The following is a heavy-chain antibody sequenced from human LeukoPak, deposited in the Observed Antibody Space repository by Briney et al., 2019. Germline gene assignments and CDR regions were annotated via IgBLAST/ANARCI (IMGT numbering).Heavy chain of an antibody. D-gene: IGHD6-13*01. CDR1: GGSISTYY. CDR2: IYSSGRT. CDR3: ARDNSGWWADY. J-gene: IGHJ4*02. Sequence: SETLSLTCTVSGGSISTYYWSWIRQPAGKGLEWIGHIYSSGRTNYSPSLKSRVTMSVDTSKNQFSLKLSSVTAADTAVYYCARDNSGWWADYWGQGTLVTVSS. V-gene: IGHV4-4*07.